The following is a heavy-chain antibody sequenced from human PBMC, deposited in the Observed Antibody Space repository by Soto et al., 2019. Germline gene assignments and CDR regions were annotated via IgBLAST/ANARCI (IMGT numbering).Heavy chain of an antibody. V-gene: IGHV4-59*08. CDR1: GGSISSYY. D-gene: IGHD3-9*01. CDR2: IYYSGST. Sequence: SETLSLTCTVSGGSISSYYWSWIRQPPGKGLEWIGYIYYSGSTNYNHSLKSRVTISVDTSKNQFSLKLSSVTAADTAVYYCARCDILTGYPYYFDYWGQGTLVTVSS. CDR3: ARCDILTGYPYYFDY. J-gene: IGHJ4*02.